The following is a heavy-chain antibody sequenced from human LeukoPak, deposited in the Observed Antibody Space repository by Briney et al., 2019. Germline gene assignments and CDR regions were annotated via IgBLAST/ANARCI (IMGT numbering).Heavy chain of an antibody. J-gene: IGHJ4*02. V-gene: IGHV4-59*08. CDR1: GGSISRYY. CDR2: IYYSGST. Sequence: PSETLSLTCTVSGGSISRYYWSWIRQPPGKGLEWIGYIYYSGSTNYNPSLKSRVTISVDTSKSQFPLKLSSVTAADTAVYYCARQLYDFWSGDIPYYFDYWGQGTLVTVSS. CDR3: ARQLYDFWSGDIPYYFDY. D-gene: IGHD3-3*01.